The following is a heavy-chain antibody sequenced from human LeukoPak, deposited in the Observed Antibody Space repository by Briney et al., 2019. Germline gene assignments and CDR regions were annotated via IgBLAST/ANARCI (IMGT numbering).Heavy chain of an antibody. CDR3: ARHNPRTGAFDI. Sequence: GGSLRLSCAASGFTFSSYAMSWVRQAPGKGLEWVSAISGSGGSTTYADSVKGRFTISRDNAKNTLYLQMTGLRAEDTAVYYCARHNPRTGAFDIWGQGTMVTVSS. D-gene: IGHD1-14*01. J-gene: IGHJ3*02. V-gene: IGHV3-23*01. CDR2: ISGSGGST. CDR1: GFTFSSYA.